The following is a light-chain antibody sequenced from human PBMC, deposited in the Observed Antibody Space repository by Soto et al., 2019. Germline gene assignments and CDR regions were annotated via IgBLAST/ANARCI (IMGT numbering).Light chain of an antibody. V-gene: IGLV1-47*01. CDR1: SSNIGSNY. CDR2: RNN. CDR3: AAWDDILSGPV. J-gene: IGLJ1*01. Sequence: QSVLTQPPSASGTPGQRVTISCSGSSSNIGSNYVYWYQQLPGTAPKLLIYRNNQRPSGVPDRFSGSKSGTSASLAISGLRSEDEADYYCAAWDDILSGPVFVTGTKVTVL.